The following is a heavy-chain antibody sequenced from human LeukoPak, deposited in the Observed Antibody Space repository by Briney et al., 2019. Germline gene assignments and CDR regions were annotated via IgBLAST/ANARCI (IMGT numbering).Heavy chain of an antibody. CDR2: ISGSGGST. Sequence: GGSLRLRCVASGFTFSSYAMSWVRQAPGKGLEWVSAISGSGGSTYYADSVKGRFTISRDNSKNTLYLQMNSLRAEDTAVYYCAKRGTYYDYIWGSYRFDYWGQGTLVTVSS. J-gene: IGHJ4*02. CDR1: GFTFSSYA. CDR3: AKRGTYYDYIWGSYRFDY. D-gene: IGHD3-16*02. V-gene: IGHV3-23*01.